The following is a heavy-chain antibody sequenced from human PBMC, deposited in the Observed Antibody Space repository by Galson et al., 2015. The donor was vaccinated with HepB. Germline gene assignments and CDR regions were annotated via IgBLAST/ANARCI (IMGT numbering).Heavy chain of an antibody. CDR3: AKGTAVPDY. CDR2: ISYDGSNK. J-gene: IGHJ4*02. D-gene: IGHD6-19*01. Sequence: SLRLSCAASGFTFSSYGMHWVRQAPGKGLEWVAVISYDGSNKYYADSVKGRFTISRDNSKNTLYLQMNSLRAEDTAVYYCAKGTAVPDYWGQGTLVTVSS. V-gene: IGHV3-30*18. CDR1: GFTFSSYG.